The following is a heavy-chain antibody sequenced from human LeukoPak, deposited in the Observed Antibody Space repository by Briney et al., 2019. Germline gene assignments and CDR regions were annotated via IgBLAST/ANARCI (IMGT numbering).Heavy chain of an antibody. V-gene: IGHV3-30*02. CDR1: GFIFSSYG. J-gene: IGHJ4*02. Sequence: GGFLRLSCAASGFIFSSYGMHWVRQAPGKGLEWVAFIRYDGSNKYADSVKGRFTISRDNSKNTVYLQMNSLRAEDTAVYYCAKDRRSIAVAATYYFDYWGQGTLVTVSS. CDR3: AKDRRSIAVAATYYFDY. CDR2: IRYDGSNK. D-gene: IGHD6-19*01.